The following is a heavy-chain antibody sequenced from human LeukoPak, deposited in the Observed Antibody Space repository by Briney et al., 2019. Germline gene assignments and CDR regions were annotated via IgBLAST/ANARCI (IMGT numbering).Heavy chain of an antibody. J-gene: IGHJ4*02. V-gene: IGHV1-69*04. D-gene: IGHD3-10*01. CDR2: IIPILGIA. CDR3: AREYYYGSGSYAVPFDY. Sequence: ASVKVSCKASGGTFSSYAISWVRQAPGQGLEWMGRIIPILGIANYAQKFQGRVTITADKSTSTAYMELSSLRSEDTAVYYCAREYYYGSGSYAVPFDYWGQGTLVTVSS. CDR1: GGTFSSYA.